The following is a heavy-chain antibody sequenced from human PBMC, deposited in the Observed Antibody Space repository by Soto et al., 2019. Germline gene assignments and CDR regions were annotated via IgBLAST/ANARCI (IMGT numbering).Heavy chain of an antibody. CDR1: GDSVSSSGYY. D-gene: IGHD2-21*01. J-gene: IGHJ3*02. Sequence: QVQLQESGPGLVKPSQTLSLSCIVSGDSVSSSGYYWNWIRQHPGKGLEWIGYISYSGRIYYNPSLTSRLTISVDTSKNEFSLRLSSVTAADTALYHCARSGHIGESITFDIWGQGTMVTVSS. CDR3: ARSGHIGESITFDI. V-gene: IGHV4-31*03. CDR2: ISYSGRI.